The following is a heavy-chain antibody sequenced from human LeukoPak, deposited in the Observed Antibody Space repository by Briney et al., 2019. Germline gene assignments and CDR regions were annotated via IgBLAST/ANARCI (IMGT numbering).Heavy chain of an antibody. D-gene: IGHD3-3*01. Sequence: GGSLRLSCAASGFTFSSYWMHWVRQAPGKGLVWVSRINSDGSSTSYADSVKGRFTISRDNAKNTLYLQMNGLRAEDTAVYYCARARYYDFWSGYNSSLFDYWGQGTLVTVSS. CDR3: ARARYYDFWSGYNSSLFDY. J-gene: IGHJ4*02. CDR1: GFTFSSYW. CDR2: INSDGSST. V-gene: IGHV3-74*01.